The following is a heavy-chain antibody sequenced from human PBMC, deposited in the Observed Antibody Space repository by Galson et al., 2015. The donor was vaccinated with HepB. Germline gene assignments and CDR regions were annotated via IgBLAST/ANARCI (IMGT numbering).Heavy chain of an antibody. J-gene: IGHJ4*02. Sequence: SVKVSCKASGGTFSSYAISWVRQAPGQGLEWMGGIIPIFGTANYAQKFQGRVTITADESTSTAYMELSSLRSEDTAVYYCAREHSGYDARAYYFDYWGQGTLVTVSS. CDR1: GGTFSSYA. D-gene: IGHD5-12*01. CDR3: AREHSGYDARAYYFDY. V-gene: IGHV1-69*13. CDR2: IIPIFGTA.